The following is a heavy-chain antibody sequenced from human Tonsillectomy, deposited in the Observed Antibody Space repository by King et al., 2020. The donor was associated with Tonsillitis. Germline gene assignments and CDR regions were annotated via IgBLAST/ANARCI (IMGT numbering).Heavy chain of an antibody. J-gene: IGHJ6*02. V-gene: IGHV4-59*01. CDR3: ARRNILTGDSFYYFYVMDF. D-gene: IGHD3-9*01. CDR2: IYYSGTT. Sequence: VQLQESGPGLVKPSETLSLTCTVSGGSMSTYYWSWIRQPPGKGLAWIGYIYYSGTTNYNPSLKSRVAISVDTSKNQFSLKLNSVTAADTAVYYCARRNILTGDSFYYFYVMDFWGQGTTVTVSS. CDR1: GGSMSTYY.